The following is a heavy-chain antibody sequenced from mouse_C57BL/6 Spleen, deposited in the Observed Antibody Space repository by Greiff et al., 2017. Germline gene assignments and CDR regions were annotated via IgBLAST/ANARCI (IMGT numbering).Heavy chain of an antibody. Sequence: DVKLQESGPGLVKPSQSLSLTCSVTGYSITSGYYWNWIRQFPGNKLEWMGYISYDGSNNYNPSLKNRISITRDTSKNQFFLKLNSVTTEDTATYYCARGGVGWLPFAWFAYWGQGTLVTVSA. J-gene: IGHJ3*01. CDR1: GYSITSGYY. CDR2: ISYDGSN. D-gene: IGHD2-3*01. V-gene: IGHV3-6*01. CDR3: ARGGVGWLPFAWFAY.